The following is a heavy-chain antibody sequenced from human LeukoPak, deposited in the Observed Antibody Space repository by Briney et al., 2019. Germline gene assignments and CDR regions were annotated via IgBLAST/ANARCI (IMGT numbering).Heavy chain of an antibody. CDR1: GFTFSSYA. V-gene: IGHV3-7*03. D-gene: IGHD3-16*01. CDR2: INHNGNVN. Sequence: GGSLRLSCAASGFTFSSYAMTWARQAPGKGLEWVASINHNGNVNYYVDSVKGQFTISRDNAKNSLYLQMSNLRAEDTAVYFCARGGGLDVWGQGATVTVSS. CDR3: ARGGGLDV. J-gene: IGHJ6*02.